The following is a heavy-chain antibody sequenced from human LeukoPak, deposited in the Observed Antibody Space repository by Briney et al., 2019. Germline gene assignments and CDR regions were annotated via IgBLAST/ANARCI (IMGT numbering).Heavy chain of an antibody. D-gene: IGHD6-19*01. Sequence: GGSLRLSCAASRFSLDRYGMHWVRQSPGKGLDWVPAIWVDGNNDYYADSVRGRFTISRDNSKNSLHLQMNLLTAEDTAIYYCARAMISSGWFPAFDMWGRGTLVTVSP. CDR1: RFSLDRYG. CDR3: ARAMISSGWFPAFDM. V-gene: IGHV3-33*01. CDR2: IWVDGNND. J-gene: IGHJ4*02.